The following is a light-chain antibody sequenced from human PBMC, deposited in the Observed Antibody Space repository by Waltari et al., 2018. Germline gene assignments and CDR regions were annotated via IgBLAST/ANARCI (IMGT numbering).Light chain of an antibody. Sequence: QSALTQPRSVSGSPGQSVNIPCTGTTSDVGDYNFVSWYQQHPGKAPKLMIYDVTKRPSGVPDRFSGSKSGNTASLTISGLQAEDEADYYCCSYAGRYNLVFGGGTMLTVL. CDR3: CSYAGRYNLV. CDR2: DVT. CDR1: TSDVGDYNF. V-gene: IGLV2-11*01. J-gene: IGLJ2*01.